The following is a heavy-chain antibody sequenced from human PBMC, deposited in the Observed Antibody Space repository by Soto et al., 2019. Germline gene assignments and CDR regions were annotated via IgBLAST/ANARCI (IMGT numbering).Heavy chain of an antibody. Sequence: PSQTLSLTCAISGDSVSSNSAAWNWIRQSPSRGLEWLGRTYYRSKWYNDYAVSVKSRITINPDTSKNQSSLQLNSVTPEDTAVYYCAREERQLVRNNWFDPWGQGTLVTVSS. J-gene: IGHJ5*02. CDR2: TYYRSKWYN. V-gene: IGHV6-1*01. CDR3: AREERQLVRNNWFDP. D-gene: IGHD6-13*01. CDR1: GDSVSSNSAA.